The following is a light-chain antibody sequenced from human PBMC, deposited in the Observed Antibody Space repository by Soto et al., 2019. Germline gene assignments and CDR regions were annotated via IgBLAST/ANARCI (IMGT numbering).Light chain of an antibody. CDR2: DTS. CDR3: QQFDSVPLT. CDR1: HDIGTY. V-gene: IGKV1-33*01. Sequence: DVQMTQSPSSLSASVGDRVTITCQASHDIGTYLNWYQHKPGKAPKLLNFDTSHLATGVPARFSGSGSDTYFTFTITNLQAEDFAAYYCQQFDSVPLTFGGGTHVEI. J-gene: IGKJ4*01.